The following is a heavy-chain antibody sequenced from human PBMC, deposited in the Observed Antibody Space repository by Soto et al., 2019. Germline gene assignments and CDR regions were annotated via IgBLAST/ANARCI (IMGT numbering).Heavy chain of an antibody. D-gene: IGHD1-7*01. CDR1: GFTFSSYD. Sequence: EVQLAESGGGMVQPGGSLRLSCVASGFTFSSYDMHWVRQAPGKGLEYVSSISSNGGTTYYGNSVKGRFNISRDNSKNTLYLQMGSLRVEDMAVYYCVRRVSGNYDYWGQGTLVTVSS. CDR2: ISSNGGTT. V-gene: IGHV3-64*01. J-gene: IGHJ4*02. CDR3: VRRVSGNYDY.